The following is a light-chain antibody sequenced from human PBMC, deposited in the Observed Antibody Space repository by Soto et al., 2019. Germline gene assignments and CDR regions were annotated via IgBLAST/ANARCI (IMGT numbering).Light chain of an antibody. V-gene: IGLV2-14*01. CDR3: SSYTSSSTPVV. Sequence: QSALTQPASVSGSPGQSITISCTGTSSDVGGYNYVSWYQQHPGKAPKLMIYEVSNRPSGVSNRFSGSKSGNTASLTLSGLQAEDEADYYCSSYTSSSTPVVFGGGTKVPVL. CDR2: EVS. J-gene: IGLJ2*01. CDR1: SSDVGGYNY.